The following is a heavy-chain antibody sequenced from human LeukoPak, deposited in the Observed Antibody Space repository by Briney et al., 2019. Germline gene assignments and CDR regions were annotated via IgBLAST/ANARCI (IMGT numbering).Heavy chain of an antibody. CDR3: ARTAYYSGSGSYYYFDY. D-gene: IGHD3-10*01. J-gene: IGHJ4*02. CDR2: IDPSDSYN. Sequence: GESLKISCKTSGYMFTTYWISWVRQVPGKGLEWMGRIDPSDSYNNYSPSFKGHVTFSADRSLSTVYLQWGSLKASDTAIYYCARTAYYSGSGSYYYFDYWGQGTLVTVSS. CDR1: GYMFTTYW. V-gene: IGHV5-10-1*01.